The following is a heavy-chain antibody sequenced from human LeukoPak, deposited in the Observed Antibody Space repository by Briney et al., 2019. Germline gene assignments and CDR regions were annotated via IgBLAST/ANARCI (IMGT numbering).Heavy chain of an antibody. D-gene: IGHD3-10*01. CDR1: GGSFSGYY. V-gene: IGHV4-34*01. CDR2: INHSGST. Sequence: PSETLSLTCAVYGGSFSGYYWSWIRQPPGKGLEWIGEINHSGSTNYDPSLKSRVTISVDTSKNQFSLKLRSVTAADTAVYYCAREIFGSGSYPDFWGQGTLVTVSS. CDR3: AREIFGSGSYPDF. J-gene: IGHJ4*02.